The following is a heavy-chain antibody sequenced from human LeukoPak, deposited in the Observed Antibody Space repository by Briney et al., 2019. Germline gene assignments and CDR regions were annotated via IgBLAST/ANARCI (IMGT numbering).Heavy chain of an antibody. CDR3: ARHVVVVPAANNWFDP. Sequence: PSETLSLTCAVYGGSFSGYYWSWIRQPPGKGLEWIGSIYYSGSTYYNPSLKSRVTISVDTSKNQFSLKLSSVTAADTAVYYCARHVVVVPAANNWFDPWGQGTLVTVSS. CDR1: GGSFSGYY. D-gene: IGHD2-2*01. J-gene: IGHJ5*02. CDR2: IYYSGST. V-gene: IGHV4-34*01.